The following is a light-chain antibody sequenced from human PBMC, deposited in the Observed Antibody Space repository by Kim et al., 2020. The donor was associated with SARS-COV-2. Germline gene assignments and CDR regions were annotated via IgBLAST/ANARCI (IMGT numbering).Light chain of an antibody. CDR3: QSYNRDNVL. CDR2: EDD. V-gene: IGLV6-57*03. Sequence: GTTVTISCTRSSASIADNEVQWYQQRPGGAPTTVIYEDDQSPSGVSDRFSGSIDNSSNSASLTISGLRTEDEADYYCQSYNRDNVLFGGGTQLTVL. J-gene: IGLJ2*01. CDR1: SASIADNE.